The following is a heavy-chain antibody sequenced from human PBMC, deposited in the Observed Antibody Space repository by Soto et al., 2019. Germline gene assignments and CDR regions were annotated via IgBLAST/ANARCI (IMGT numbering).Heavy chain of an antibody. D-gene: IGHD1-26*01. CDR2: IIPIFGTA. J-gene: IGHJ4*02. V-gene: IGHV1-69*12. Sequence: QVQLVQSGAEVKKPGSSVKVSCKASGGTFSSYAISWVRQAPGQGLEWMGGIIPIFGTANYAQKFQGRVTITADESTSTGYMELSSLRSEDTAVYYCARDRLGGGYSLFDYWGQGTLVTVSS. CDR3: ARDRLGGGYSLFDY. CDR1: GGTFSSYA.